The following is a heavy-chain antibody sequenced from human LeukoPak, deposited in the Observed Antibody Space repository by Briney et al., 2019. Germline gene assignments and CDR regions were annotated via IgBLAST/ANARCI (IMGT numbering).Heavy chain of an antibody. V-gene: IGHV3-7*01. D-gene: IGHD6-13*01. CDR3: AREGYRSGWYKGDAFDI. Sequence: GGSLRLSCAASGFTFRSYWMDWVRQAPGQGLEWVASINQDGSEKYSVDSVKGRFTISRDNAKNSLYLQMNSLRDEDTAVYYCAREGYRSGWYKGDAFDIWGQGTMVTVSS. J-gene: IGHJ3*02. CDR2: INQDGSEK. CDR1: GFTFRSYW.